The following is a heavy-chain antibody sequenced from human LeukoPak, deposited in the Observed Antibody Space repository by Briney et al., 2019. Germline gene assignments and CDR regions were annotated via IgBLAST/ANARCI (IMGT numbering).Heavy chain of an antibody. Sequence: GASVKVSCKASGYTFTSYYMHWVRQAPGQGLEWMGIINPSGGSTSYAQKFQGRVTMTRDMSTSTVYMELSSLRSEDTAVYYCARDGEDIVVVPAAIHYYYYYYMDVWGKGTTVTVSS. J-gene: IGHJ6*03. V-gene: IGHV1-46*01. CDR2: INPSGGST. CDR3: ARDGEDIVVVPAAIHYYYYYYMDV. CDR1: GYTFTSYY. D-gene: IGHD2-2*01.